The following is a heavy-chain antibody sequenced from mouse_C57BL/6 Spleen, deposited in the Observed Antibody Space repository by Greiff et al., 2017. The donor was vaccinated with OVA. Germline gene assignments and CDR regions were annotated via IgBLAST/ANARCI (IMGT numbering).Heavy chain of an antibody. CDR1: GFSLTSYG. Sequence: QVQLQQSGPGLVAPSQSLSITCTVSGFSLTSYGVHWVRQPPGKGLEWLVVIWSDGSTTYNSALKSRLSISKDNSKSQVFLKMNSLQTDDTAMYYCARQAYDYDDYAMDYWGQGTSVTVSS. D-gene: IGHD2-4*01. CDR3: ARQAYDYDDYAMDY. V-gene: IGHV2-6-1*01. CDR2: IWSDGST. J-gene: IGHJ4*01.